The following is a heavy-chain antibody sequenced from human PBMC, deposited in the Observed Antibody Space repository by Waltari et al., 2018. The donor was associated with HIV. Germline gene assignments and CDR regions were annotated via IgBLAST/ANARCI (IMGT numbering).Heavy chain of an antibody. Sequence: EVQVVESGGGLVKPGGSLRVSCASSQLTFAVVWLTWVRQAPGKGLEWVGLIKSKRGGGATDYAASVKGRFVISRDDSQNTLYLQMSGLRTEDTAMYYCTTGGYPTEAFDVWGQGTMVTVSP. CDR3: TTGGYPTEAFDV. J-gene: IGHJ3*01. D-gene: IGHD5-12*01. CDR1: QLTFAVVW. V-gene: IGHV3-15*01. CDR2: IKSKRGGGAT.